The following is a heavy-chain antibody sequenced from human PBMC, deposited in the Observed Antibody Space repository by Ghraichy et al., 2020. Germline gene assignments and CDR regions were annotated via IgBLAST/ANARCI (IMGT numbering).Heavy chain of an antibody. V-gene: IGHV1-3*01. CDR2: INPGNGYT. Sequence: ASVKVSCKASGYTFTKHEFYWLRQATGQGLECMGWINPGNGYTKYSQNFQGRLTFTRDTSASTAYMDLSSLRFEDTAVYYCARNLNGLYPWGQGTLVTVSS. CDR3: ARNLNGLYP. J-gene: IGHJ5*02. CDR1: GYTFTKHE.